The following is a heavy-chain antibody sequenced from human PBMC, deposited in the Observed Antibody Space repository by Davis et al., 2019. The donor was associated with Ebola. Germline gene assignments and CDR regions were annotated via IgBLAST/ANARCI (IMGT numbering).Heavy chain of an antibody. CDR1: GFTFSSYW. CDR3: AKRPLGYCSGASCYSALDV. CDR2: ISGSADDT. D-gene: IGHD2-15*01. Sequence: PGGSLRLSCAASGFTFSSYWMHWVRQAPGKGLVWVSAISGSADDTYYADSVKGRFTISRDNSKNTLYLQMNSLRAEDTAVYYCAKRPLGYCSGASCYSALDVWGQGTTVTVSS. J-gene: IGHJ6*02. V-gene: IGHV3-23*01.